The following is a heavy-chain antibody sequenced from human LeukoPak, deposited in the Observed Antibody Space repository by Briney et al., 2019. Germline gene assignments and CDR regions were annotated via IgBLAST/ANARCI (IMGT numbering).Heavy chain of an antibody. CDR1: GGSISSYY. Sequence: PSETLSLTCTVSGGSISSYYWSWIRQPPGKGLEWIGYIYYSGSTNYNPSLESRVTISVDTSKNQFYLNMSSVTAADTAVYYCASLSSGWYFDYWGQGTLVTVSS. CDR3: ASLSSGWYFDY. J-gene: IGHJ4*02. V-gene: IGHV4-59*01. CDR2: IYYSGST. D-gene: IGHD6-19*01.